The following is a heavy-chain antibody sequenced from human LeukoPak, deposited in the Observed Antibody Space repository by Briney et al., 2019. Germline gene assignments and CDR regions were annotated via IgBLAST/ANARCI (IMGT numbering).Heavy chain of an antibody. Sequence: SETLSLTRTVSSGSISSSVYYWGWIRQPPGKGLEWIGSIYYSGSTYYNPSLKSRVTISVDTSKNQFSLRLSSVTAADTAVYFCARVRLLVPDYWGQGTLVTVSS. CDR2: IYYSGST. D-gene: IGHD6-6*01. CDR3: ARVRLLVPDY. CDR1: SGSISSSVYY. V-gene: IGHV4-39*07. J-gene: IGHJ4*02.